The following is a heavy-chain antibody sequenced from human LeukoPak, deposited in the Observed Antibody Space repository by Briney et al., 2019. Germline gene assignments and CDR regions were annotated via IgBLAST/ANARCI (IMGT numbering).Heavy chain of an antibody. CDR2: ISYDGSNK. Sequence: GGSLRLSCAASGFTFSSYAMHWVRQAPGEGLEWVAVISYDGSNKYYADSVKGRFTISRDNSKNTLYLQMNSLRAEDTAVYYCARDYYYYDSSGYLPQYWGQGTLVTVSS. J-gene: IGHJ4*02. V-gene: IGHV3-30-3*01. CDR3: ARDYYYYDSSGYLPQY. CDR1: GFTFSSYA. D-gene: IGHD3-22*01.